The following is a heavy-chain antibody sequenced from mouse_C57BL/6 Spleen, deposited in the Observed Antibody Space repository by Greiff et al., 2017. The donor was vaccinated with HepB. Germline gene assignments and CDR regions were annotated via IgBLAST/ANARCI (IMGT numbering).Heavy chain of an antibody. Sequence: QVTLKVSGPGILQPSQTLSLTCSFSGFSLSTFGMGVGWIRQPSGKGLEWLAHIWWDDDKYYNPALKSRLTISKDTSKNQVFLKIANVDTADTATYYCARSSTMVTPYYYAMDYWGQGTSVTVSS. J-gene: IGHJ4*01. CDR1: GFSLSTFGMG. V-gene: IGHV8-8*01. D-gene: IGHD2-2*01. CDR3: ARSSTMVTPYYYAMDY. CDR2: IWWDDDK.